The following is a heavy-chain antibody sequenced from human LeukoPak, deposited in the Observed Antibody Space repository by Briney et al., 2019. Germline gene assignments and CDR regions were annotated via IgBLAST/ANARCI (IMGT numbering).Heavy chain of an antibody. CDR3: ARDWYYDIVTGYHDF. Sequence: GGSLRLSCAASGFTFSSYAMHWVRQAPGKGLEWVAVISYDGSNKYYADSVKGRFTISRDNAKNSLYLQMNSLRAEDTAVYYCARDWYYDIVTGYHDFWGQGTLVTVSS. V-gene: IGHV3-30*04. CDR2: ISYDGSNK. J-gene: IGHJ4*02. D-gene: IGHD3-9*01. CDR1: GFTFSSYA.